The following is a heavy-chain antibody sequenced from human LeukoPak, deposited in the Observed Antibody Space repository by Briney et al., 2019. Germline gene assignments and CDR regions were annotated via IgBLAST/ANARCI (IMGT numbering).Heavy chain of an antibody. CDR1: GFAFDDYA. Sequence: GGSLRLSCAASGFAFDDYAMHWVRHAPGKGLEWVSGISWNSGSIGYADSVKGRFTISRDNAKNSLYLQMNSLRAEDTAVYYCARPPITGTAPYYFDYWGQGTLVTVSS. J-gene: IGHJ4*02. CDR3: ARPPITGTAPYYFDY. V-gene: IGHV3-9*01. D-gene: IGHD1-7*01. CDR2: ISWNSGSI.